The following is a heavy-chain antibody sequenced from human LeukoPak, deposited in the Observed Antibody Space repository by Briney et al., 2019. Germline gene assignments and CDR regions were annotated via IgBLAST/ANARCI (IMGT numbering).Heavy chain of an antibody. D-gene: IGHD2-2*01. J-gene: IGHJ6*02. CDR3: AKERYCSSTSCYENYSYYGMDV. Sequence: GGSLRLSCTASGFTFSSYAMSWVRQAPGKGLEWVSTISGSGGSTYYADSVKGRFTISRDNSKNTLYLQMNSLRAEDTAVYYCAKERYCSSTSCYENYSYYGMDVWGQGTTVTVSS. CDR2: ISGSGGST. V-gene: IGHV3-23*01. CDR1: GFTFSSYA.